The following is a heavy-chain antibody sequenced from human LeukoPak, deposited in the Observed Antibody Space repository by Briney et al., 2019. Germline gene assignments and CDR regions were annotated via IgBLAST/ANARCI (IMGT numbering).Heavy chain of an antibody. CDR1: GFTFTSYW. J-gene: IGHJ6*03. CDR2: IKQDGSEK. V-gene: IGHV3-7*01. D-gene: IGHD3-3*01. CDR3: ANLRFRGRYYMDV. Sequence: PGGSLRLSCAVPGFTFTSYWMNWVRQAPGKGLEWVASIKQDGSEKYYVDSVKGRFTISRDNAKNSLYLQMNSLRAEDTAVYYCANLRFRGRYYMDVWGKGTTVTVSS.